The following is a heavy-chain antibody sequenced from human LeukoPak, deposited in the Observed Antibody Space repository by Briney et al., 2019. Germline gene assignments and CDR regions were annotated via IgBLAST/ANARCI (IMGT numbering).Heavy chain of an antibody. CDR1: GYTFTSYG. Sequence: ASVTVSCMASGYTFTSYGISWVRQAPGQGLEWMGWISAYNGNTNYAQKLQGRVTMTTDTSTSTAYMELRSLRSDDTAVYYCARGMGLYNWNDSGFDYWGQGTLVTVSS. V-gene: IGHV1-18*01. CDR3: ARGMGLYNWNDSGFDY. J-gene: IGHJ4*02. CDR2: ISAYNGNT. D-gene: IGHD1-1*01.